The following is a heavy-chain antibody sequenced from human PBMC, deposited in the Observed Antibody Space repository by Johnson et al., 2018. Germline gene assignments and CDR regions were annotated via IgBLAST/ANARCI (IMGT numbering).Heavy chain of an antibody. D-gene: IGHD4-17*01. CDR2: ISYDGSNK. V-gene: IGHV3-30*03. CDR3: ARGDYGLVRFSSRGFDI. Sequence: QVQLVESGGGVVQPGRSLRLSCAASGFTFSSYGMHWVRQAPGKGLEWVAVISYDGSNKYYADSVKGRFTISRDNSKNTLYLQMNSLGAEDTAVYYCARGDYGLVRFSSRGFDIWGQGTMVTVSS. J-gene: IGHJ3*02. CDR1: GFTFSSYG.